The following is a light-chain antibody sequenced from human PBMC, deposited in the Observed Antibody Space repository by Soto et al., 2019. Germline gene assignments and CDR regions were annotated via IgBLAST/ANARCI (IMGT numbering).Light chain of an antibody. CDR3: QQRSNWPPA. Sequence: EIVLTQSPATLSLSPGERANLSCRASQSVNSYLAWYQQKHGQGPRLLIYDASNRATGIPARFSGSGSGTDFTXTISSLEPEDLAVYYCQQRSNWPPAFGGGTKVEIK. CDR2: DAS. J-gene: IGKJ4*01. CDR1: QSVNSY. V-gene: IGKV3-11*01.